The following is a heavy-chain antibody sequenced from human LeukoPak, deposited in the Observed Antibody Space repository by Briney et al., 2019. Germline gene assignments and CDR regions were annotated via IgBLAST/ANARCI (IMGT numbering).Heavy chain of an antibody. CDR2: IKQDGSEK. CDR1: GFTFSSYW. CDR3: VRDGDTSGYTN. D-gene: IGHD3-22*01. Sequence: GGSLRLSCAASGFTFSSYWMHWVRQAPGEGLEWVANIKQDGSEKYYVDSVKGRFTISRDNAKNSLYLQMNSLRAEDTAVYSCVRDGDTSGYTNWGQGTLVTVSS. J-gene: IGHJ4*02. V-gene: IGHV3-7*01.